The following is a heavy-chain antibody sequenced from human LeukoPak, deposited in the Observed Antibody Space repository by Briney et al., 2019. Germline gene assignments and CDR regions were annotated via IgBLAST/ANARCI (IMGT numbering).Heavy chain of an antibody. J-gene: IGHJ4*02. CDR2: INPNSGGT. D-gene: IGHD3-3*01. Sequence: ASVKVSCKASGGTFSSYAISWVRQAPGQGLEWMGWINPNSGGTNYAQKFQGRVTMTRDTSISTAYMELSRLRSDDTAVYYCARSSYYDFPYYFDYWGQGTLVTVSS. CDR1: GGTFSSYA. CDR3: ARSSYYDFPYYFDY. V-gene: IGHV1-2*02.